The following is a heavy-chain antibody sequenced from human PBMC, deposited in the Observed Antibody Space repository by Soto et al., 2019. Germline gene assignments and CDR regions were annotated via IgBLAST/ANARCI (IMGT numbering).Heavy chain of an antibody. CDR1: GFTLSSYW. CDR3: ARDRIRYAFDI. V-gene: IGHV3-7*01. D-gene: IGHD3-3*02. CDR2: IKKDGREK. Sequence: EVQLVESGGGLVQPGGSLRLSCVASGFTLSSYWMSWVRQAPGKGLEWVANIKKDGREKNYVDSVKGRFTISKDNAKNSLYLQMNSLRAEDTAVYYCARDRIRYAFDIWGQGTMVTVSS. J-gene: IGHJ3*02.